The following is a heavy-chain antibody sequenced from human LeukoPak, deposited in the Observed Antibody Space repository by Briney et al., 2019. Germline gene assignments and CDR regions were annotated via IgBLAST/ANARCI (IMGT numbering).Heavy chain of an antibody. V-gene: IGHV3-30*02. Sequence: PGGSLRLSCAATGFTLSDYGMHWVRQAPGKGLEWVAFIRYDGSDKYYADSVRGRFTISRDNSKNTLYLQMNSLRDEDTAVYYCAKDRLVPGSVLDYWGQGTLVTVSS. J-gene: IGHJ4*02. CDR1: GFTLSDYG. CDR2: IRYDGSDK. D-gene: IGHD6-19*01. CDR3: AKDRLVPGSVLDY.